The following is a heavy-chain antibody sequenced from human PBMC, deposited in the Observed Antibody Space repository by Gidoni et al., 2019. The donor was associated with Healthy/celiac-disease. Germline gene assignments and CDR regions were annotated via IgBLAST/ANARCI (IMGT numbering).Heavy chain of an antibody. CDR3: ANPGAGQTTPGWS. J-gene: IGHJ4*02. Sequence: EVQLLESGGGLVQPGGSLRLSCSASGFTFSSYAMRWVRPAPAKGLEWGSAISGSVGSTYYADSVKGRFTISRDNSKNTLYLQMNSLRAEDTAVYYCANPGAGQTTPGWSWGQGTLVTVSS. D-gene: IGHD4-17*01. V-gene: IGHV3-23*01. CDR2: ISGSVGST. CDR1: GFTFSSYA.